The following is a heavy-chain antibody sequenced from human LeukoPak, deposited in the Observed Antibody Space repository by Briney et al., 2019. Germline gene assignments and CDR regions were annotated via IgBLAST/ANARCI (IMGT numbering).Heavy chain of an antibody. J-gene: IGHJ3*02. CDR2: IYYSGST. Sequence: PSQTLSLTCTVSGGSISSGGYYWSWIRQHPGKGLEWIGYIYYSGSTYYNPSLKSRVSISVDTSKNQFSRKLSSVTAADTAVYYCARVENVIYYNSRAGAFDIWGQGTMVTVSS. D-gene: IGHD3-22*01. CDR3: ARVENVIYYNSRAGAFDI. V-gene: IGHV4-31*03. CDR1: GGSISSGGYY.